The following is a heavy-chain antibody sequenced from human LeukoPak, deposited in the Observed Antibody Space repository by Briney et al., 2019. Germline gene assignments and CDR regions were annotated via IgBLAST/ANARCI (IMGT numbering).Heavy chain of an antibody. CDR3: AKDAGYSSSRSRWFDP. Sequence: PGGSLRLSCAASGFTFSSYGMHWVRQAPGKGLEWVAFIRYDGSNKYYADSVKGRFTISRDNSKNTLYLQMNSLRAEDTAVYYCAKDAGYSSSRSRWFDPWGQGTLVTVSS. CDR1: GFTFSSYG. D-gene: IGHD6-13*01. CDR2: IRYDGSNK. J-gene: IGHJ5*02. V-gene: IGHV3-30*02.